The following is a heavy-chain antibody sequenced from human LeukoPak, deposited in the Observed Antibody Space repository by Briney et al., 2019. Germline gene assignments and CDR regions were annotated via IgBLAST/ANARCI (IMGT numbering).Heavy chain of an antibody. D-gene: IGHD5-18*01. CDR3: ARVFGYEYYYMDV. CDR1: GGSINNYY. CDR2: IYYSGSP. V-gene: IGHV4-59*01. J-gene: IGHJ6*03. Sequence: SETLSLTCTVSGGSINNYYWNWIRQPPGKGLEWIGYIYYSGSPNYNPSLKSRVTISKDTSKNQFSLKLNSVTAADTAVYYCARVFGYEYYYMDVWGKGTTVTVS.